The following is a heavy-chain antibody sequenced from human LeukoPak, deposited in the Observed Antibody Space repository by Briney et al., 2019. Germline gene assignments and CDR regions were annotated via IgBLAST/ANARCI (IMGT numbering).Heavy chain of an antibody. CDR3: ARVVNQLPYS. D-gene: IGHD2-2*01. CDR2: ISSSGGTI. CDR1: GFSFSSYE. Sequence: GGSLRLSCAASGFSFSSYETNWVRQAPGKGLEWVSYISSSGGTIYYADSVKGRFTISRDNAKNSLFLQMNSLRAEDTAVYYCARVVNQLPYSWGQGALVTVSS. V-gene: IGHV3-48*03. J-gene: IGHJ4*02.